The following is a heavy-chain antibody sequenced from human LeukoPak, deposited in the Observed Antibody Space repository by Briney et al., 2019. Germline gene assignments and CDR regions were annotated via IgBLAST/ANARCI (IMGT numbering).Heavy chain of an antibody. J-gene: IGHJ4*02. CDR1: GFTFSSYS. Sequence: PGGSLRLSCAASGFTFSSYSMNWVRQAPGKGLEWVSSISSSSSYIYYADSVKGRFTISRVNAKNSLYLQMNSLRAEDTAVYYCARVGYQLPAFDYWGQGTLVTVSS. CDR2: ISSSSSYI. CDR3: ARVGYQLPAFDY. V-gene: IGHV3-21*01. D-gene: IGHD2-2*01.